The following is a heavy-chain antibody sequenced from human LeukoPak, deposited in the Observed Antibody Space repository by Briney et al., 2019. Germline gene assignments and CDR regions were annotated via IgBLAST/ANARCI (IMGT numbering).Heavy chain of an antibody. D-gene: IGHD6-19*01. Sequence: GGSLRLSREASGFTFGSYAMYWVRQAPGKGLEWVAGIFGSGGSAHYADSAKGRFTISRDNSKNTVYLQINSLRAEDTAVYYCGKTTTGYSSGQKPAWPVDYWGQGTLVTVSS. CDR3: GKTTTGYSSGQKPAWPVDY. CDR2: IFGSGGSA. J-gene: IGHJ4*02. V-gene: IGHV3-23*01. CDR1: GFTFGSYA.